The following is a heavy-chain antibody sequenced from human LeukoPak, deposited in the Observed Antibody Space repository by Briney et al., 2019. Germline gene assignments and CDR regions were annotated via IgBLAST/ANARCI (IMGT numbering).Heavy chain of an antibody. J-gene: IGHJ4*02. CDR1: GFTFGDYA. CDR3: SGTLGELSFYDY. Sequence: TGGSLRLSCTASGFTFGDYAVSWVRQAPGKGLEWVGFIRGTPCGGTTEYAASVKGRFTISRDDSKSIAHLQLNSLKTEDTAVYYCSGTLGELSFYDYWGQGTLVTVSS. CDR2: IRGTPCGGTT. V-gene: IGHV3-49*04. D-gene: IGHD3-16*02.